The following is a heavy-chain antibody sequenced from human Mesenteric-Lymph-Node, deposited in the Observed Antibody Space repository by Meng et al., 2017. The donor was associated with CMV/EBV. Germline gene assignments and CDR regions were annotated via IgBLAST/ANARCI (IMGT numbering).Heavy chain of an antibody. Sequence: GESLKISCAASGFTFSSYAMHWVRQAPGKGLEWVAVISYDGSKKYYADSVKGRFTLSRDNSKNTLYLQMNSLRAEDTAVYYCARDRFLEWAFDYWCQGTLVTVSS. V-gene: IGHV3-30-3*01. CDR1: GFTFSSYA. CDR2: ISYDGSKK. J-gene: IGHJ4*02. CDR3: ARDRFLEWAFDY. D-gene: IGHD3-3*01.